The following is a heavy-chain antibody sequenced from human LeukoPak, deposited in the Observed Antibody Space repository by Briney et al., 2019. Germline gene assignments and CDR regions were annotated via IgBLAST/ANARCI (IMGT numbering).Heavy chain of an antibody. V-gene: IGHV4-4*07. J-gene: IGHJ6*03. CDR1: GGYIRSYY. Sequence: SETLSLTCTVSGGYIRSYYWSWIRQPAGKGLEWIGRIYTSGSTNYNPSLKSRVTMSVDTSKNQFSLKLSSVTAADTAVYYCARVGGSYYYYYYMDVWGKGTTVTVSS. CDR2: IYTSGST. CDR3: ARVGGSYYYYYYMDV. D-gene: IGHD1-26*01.